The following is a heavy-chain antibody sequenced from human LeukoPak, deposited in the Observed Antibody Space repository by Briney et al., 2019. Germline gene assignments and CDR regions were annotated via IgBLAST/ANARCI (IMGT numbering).Heavy chain of an antibody. V-gene: IGHV4-34*01. D-gene: IGHD3-9*01. CDR2: INHSGST. CDR3: ARGNILTGYNFDY. CDR1: GGSFSGYY. J-gene: IGHJ4*02. Sequence: KSSETLSLTCAVYGGSFSGYYWSWIRQPPGKGLEWIGEINHSGSTNYNPSLKSRVTISVDTSKSQFSLKLSSVTAADTAVYYCARGNILTGYNFDYWGQGTLVTVSS.